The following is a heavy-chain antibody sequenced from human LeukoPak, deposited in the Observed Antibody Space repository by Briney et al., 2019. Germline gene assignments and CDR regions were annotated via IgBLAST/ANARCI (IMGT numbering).Heavy chain of an antibody. V-gene: IGHV4-28*01. J-gene: IGHJ6*02. CDR1: GYSISSSNW. CDR2: IYYSGST. Sequence: SDTLSLTCAVPGYSISSSNWCGWIRQPPGKVLEGIGYIYYSGSTYYNPSLKSRVTMSVDTSKTQVSLKLRSVTAVDTAVYYCATNPSYASSRTDVSGQATTLTVSS. CDR3: ATNPSYASSRTDV. D-gene: IGHD3-16*01.